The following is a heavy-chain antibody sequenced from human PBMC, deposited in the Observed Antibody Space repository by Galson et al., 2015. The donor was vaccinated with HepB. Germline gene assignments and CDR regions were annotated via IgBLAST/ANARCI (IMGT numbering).Heavy chain of an antibody. J-gene: IGHJ4*02. V-gene: IGHV3-30*04. CDR1: GFSFSSYA. CDR2: ISYDGTNK. Sequence: SLRLSCAASGFSFSSYAMHWVRQAPGKGLEWVSVISYDGTNKHYAESVKGRFTISRDSSKNTLYPQMNSLRADDTAMYYCSRGGGDSTWPFDSWGQGALVTVSS. D-gene: IGHD6-13*01. CDR3: SRGGGDSTWPFDS.